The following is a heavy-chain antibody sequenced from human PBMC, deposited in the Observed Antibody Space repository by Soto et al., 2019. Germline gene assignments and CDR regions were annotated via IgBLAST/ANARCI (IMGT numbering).Heavy chain of an antibody. D-gene: IGHD1-1*01. V-gene: IGHV4-59*08. CDR1: GGSFTNSF. J-gene: IGHJ5*02. CDR2: ISDSGSS. Sequence: QVQLREWGRGPVKPSETLYVMSSVSGGSFTNSFWSWLRRPPGKGLELIGFISDSGSSEYSPSLYSRVNISIDTSKSHFSLTLTSVTAADTAAYYCARTLLGTSGGGIDPWGQGSLVTVSS. CDR3: ARTLLGTSGGGIDP.